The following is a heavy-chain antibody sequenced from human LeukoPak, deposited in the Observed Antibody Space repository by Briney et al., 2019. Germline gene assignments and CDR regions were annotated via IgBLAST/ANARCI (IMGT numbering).Heavy chain of an antibody. CDR2: ISSNGGST. CDR1: GFTFSSYA. CDR3: VKDPSSYDILTGQPFFDY. J-gene: IGHJ4*02. Sequence: GGSLRLSCSAPGFTFSSYAMHWVRQAPGKGLEYVSAISSNGGSTYYADSVKGRFTISRDNSKNTLYLQMSSLRAEDTAVYYCVKDPSSYDILTGQPFFDYWGQGTLVTVSS. V-gene: IGHV3-64D*06. D-gene: IGHD3-9*01.